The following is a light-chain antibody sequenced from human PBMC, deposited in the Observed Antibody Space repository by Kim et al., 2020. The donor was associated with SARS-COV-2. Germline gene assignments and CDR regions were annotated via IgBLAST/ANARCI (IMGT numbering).Light chain of an antibody. V-gene: IGKV1-39*01. CDR1: QNIDDS. J-gene: IGKJ4*01. Sequence: IQMTQSPSSLSASVGDRVTISCRASQNIDDSLNWYQQTTGQAPKLLIYSASNLQSGVPSRFSGSGSGTDFTLTINRLQSEDFATYYCQQNYISPLTFGGGTKVDIK. CDR3: QQNYISPLT. CDR2: SAS.